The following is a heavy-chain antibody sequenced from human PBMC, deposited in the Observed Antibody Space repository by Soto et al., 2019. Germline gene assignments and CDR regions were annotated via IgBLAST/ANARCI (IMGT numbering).Heavy chain of an antibody. D-gene: IGHD1-1*01. J-gene: IGHJ4*02. CDR3: ARNWNGVDY. Sequence: EVQLVESGGGLVQPGESLRLSCEASGFAFSNYWMHWVRKAPGKRPVWISRIKTDGTITNYADYVKGRFSVSRDNAKNTLFLQMNSLTAEDTAVYYCARNWNGVDYWGQGTLVTVSS. CDR2: IKTDGTIT. V-gene: IGHV3-74*01. CDR1: GFAFSNYW.